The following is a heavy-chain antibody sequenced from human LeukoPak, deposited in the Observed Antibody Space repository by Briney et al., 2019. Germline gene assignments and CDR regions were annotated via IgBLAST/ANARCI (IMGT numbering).Heavy chain of an antibody. CDR2: ISWNSGSV. V-gene: IGHV3-9*01. J-gene: IGHJ3*02. D-gene: IGHD3-3*01. Sequence: PGGSLRLSCAASGFTFDDYAMHWVRQAPGKGLEWVSGISWNSGSVDYAGSVKGRFTISRDNAKNSLYLQMNSLRAEDTAVYYCARSNPLRFLEWFFGEHAFDIWGQGTMVTVSS. CDR1: GFTFDDYA. CDR3: ARSNPLRFLEWFFGEHAFDI.